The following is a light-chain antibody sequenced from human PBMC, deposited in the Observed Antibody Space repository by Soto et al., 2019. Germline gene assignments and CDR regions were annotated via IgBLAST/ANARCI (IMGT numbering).Light chain of an antibody. Sequence: QSVLTQRASVSGSPGQSITISCTGTSSDVGGYIYVSWYQQHPGKAPKLMIYDVSNRPSGVSNRFSGSKSGNTASLTISGLQAEDEADYYCSSYTSSSTLVFGGGTKLTVL. CDR3: SSYTSSSTLV. CDR2: DVS. CDR1: SSDVGGYIY. J-gene: IGLJ2*01. V-gene: IGLV2-14*01.